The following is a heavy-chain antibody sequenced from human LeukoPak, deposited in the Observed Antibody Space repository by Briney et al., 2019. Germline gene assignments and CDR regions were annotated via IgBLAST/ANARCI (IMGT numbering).Heavy chain of an antibody. D-gene: IGHD4-17*01. CDR2: IYYSGST. V-gene: IGHV4-31*03. J-gene: IGHJ4*02. CDR1: GGSISSGGYY. CDR3: ARVLEIGDYVDY. Sequence: SETLSLTCTVSGGSISSGGYYWSWIRQHPGKGLEWIGYIYYSGSTYYNPSLKSRVTISVDTSKNQFSLKLSSVTAADTAVYYCARVLEIGDYVDYWGQGTLATVSS.